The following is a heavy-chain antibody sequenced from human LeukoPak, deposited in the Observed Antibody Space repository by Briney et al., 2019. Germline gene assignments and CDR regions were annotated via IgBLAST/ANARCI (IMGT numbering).Heavy chain of an antibody. CDR1: GFTFSSYA. CDR3: ARGSHRLYDYVWGTYESKDY. CDR2: MNPNSGNT. D-gene: IGHD3-16*01. V-gene: IGHV1-8*02. J-gene: IGHJ4*02. Sequence: GGSLRLSCAASGFTFSSYAMSWVRQATGQGLEWMGWMNPNSGNTGYAQKFQGRVTMTTDTSTHTAYMELRSLRSDDTAVYYCARGSHRLYDYVWGTYESKDYWGQGTLVTVSS.